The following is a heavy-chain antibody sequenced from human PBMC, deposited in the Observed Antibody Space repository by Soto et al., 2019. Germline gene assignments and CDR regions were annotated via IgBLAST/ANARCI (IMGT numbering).Heavy chain of an antibody. D-gene: IGHD2-2*02. V-gene: IGHV3-15*01. CDR3: DTLTYTRNFAL. CDR2: IKSRTHGGTA. J-gene: IGHJ4*02. Sequence: VGSRRRSCSSCVFACRNALINLFRQAPGKGLEWVCLIKSRTHGGTADYAAPVRGRFTISRDDSENTLYLQMNSLKTADTAVYYCDTLTYTRNFALWGKRTLVSVS. CDR1: VFACRNAL.